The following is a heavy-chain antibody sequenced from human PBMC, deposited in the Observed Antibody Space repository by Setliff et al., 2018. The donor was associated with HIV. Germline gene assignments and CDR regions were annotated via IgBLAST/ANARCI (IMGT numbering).Heavy chain of an antibody. D-gene: IGHD3-22*01. CDR2: ISAYNGNT. CDR3: ARGPYYDSSGYYSWPFDY. J-gene: IGHJ4*02. Sequence: ASVKVSCKASGYTFTSYGISWVRQAPGQGLEWMGWISAYNGNTNYARKFQDRVTMTTDTSTSTAYMELRSLRSDDTAVYYCARGPYYDSSGYYSWPFDYWGQGTLVTVSS. V-gene: IGHV1-18*01. CDR1: GYTFTSYG.